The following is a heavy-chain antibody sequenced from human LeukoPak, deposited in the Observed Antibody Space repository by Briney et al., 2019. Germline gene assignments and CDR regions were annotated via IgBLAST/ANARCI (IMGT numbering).Heavy chain of an antibody. J-gene: IGHJ4*02. CDR1: GGPISSDSYY. CDR3: AREGVGGY. V-gene: IGHV4-61*09. CDR2: IYTSGST. D-gene: IGHD3-10*01. Sequence: SETLSLTCTVSGGPISSDSYYWSWIRQPAGKGLEWIGHIYTSGSTNYNPSLKSRVTISVDTSKNQFSLKLSSVTAADTAVYYCAREGVGGYWGQGTLVTVSS.